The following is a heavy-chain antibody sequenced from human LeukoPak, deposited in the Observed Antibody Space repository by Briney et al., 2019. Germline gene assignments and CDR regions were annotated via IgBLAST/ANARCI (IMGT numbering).Heavy chain of an antibody. Sequence: GGSLRLSCAVSGFSVSGHWMTWDRQAPGKGLEWVANIKQDGSEKNYVDSVKGRFTISRDNAENSLFLQMNSLRVEDTAVYYCAREWQGGIAAAGTRIEGDYWGQGTLVAASS. D-gene: IGHD6-13*01. V-gene: IGHV3-7*01. CDR1: GFSVSGHW. J-gene: IGHJ4*02. CDR3: AREWQGGIAAAGTRIEGDY. CDR2: IKQDGSEK.